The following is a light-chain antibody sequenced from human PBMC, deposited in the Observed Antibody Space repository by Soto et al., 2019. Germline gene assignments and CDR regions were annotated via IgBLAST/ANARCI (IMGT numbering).Light chain of an antibody. CDR2: DVS. CDR1: SSDVGNYNY. V-gene: IGLV2-11*01. J-gene: IGLJ1*01. CDR3: CSYAGTYVYV. Sequence: QSALAQPRSVSGSPGQSVTISCTGSSSDVGNYNYVSWYQQHPGKAPKLMIYDVSKRPSGVPDRFSGSKSGNTASLTISGLQADDEADYYCCSYAGTYVYVFATGTKVTVL.